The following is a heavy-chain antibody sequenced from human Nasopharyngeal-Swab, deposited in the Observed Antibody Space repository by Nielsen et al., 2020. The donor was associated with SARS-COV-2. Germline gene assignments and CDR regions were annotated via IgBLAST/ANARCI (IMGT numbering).Heavy chain of an antibody. CDR2: ISYDGSNK. V-gene: IGHV3-30*04. Sequence: GGSLRLSCAASGFTFSSYALHWVRQPPGKGLEWVAVISYDGSNKYYADSVKGRFTISRDNSKNTLYLQMNSLRAEDTAVYYCAREAQWELLGGFDYWGQGTLVTVSS. CDR1: GFTFSSYA. D-gene: IGHD1-26*01. J-gene: IGHJ4*02. CDR3: AREAQWELLGGFDY.